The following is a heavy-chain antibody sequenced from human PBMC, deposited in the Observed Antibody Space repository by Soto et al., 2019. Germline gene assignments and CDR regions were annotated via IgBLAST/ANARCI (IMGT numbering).Heavy chain of an antibody. V-gene: IGHV3-30*18. CDR2: ISYDGSDE. Sequence: QVQLVESGGGVVQPGRSLRLSCAASGFSFRYYGMHWVRQAPGKGLEWVALISYDGSDEYYADSVKGRVTISRDNSNNTLYLQMNSPKSEDTAVYYCAKDRRDYGGNIFDYWGQGTVVTVSS. J-gene: IGHJ4*02. CDR3: AKDRRDYGGNIFDY. D-gene: IGHD4-17*01. CDR1: GFSFRYYG.